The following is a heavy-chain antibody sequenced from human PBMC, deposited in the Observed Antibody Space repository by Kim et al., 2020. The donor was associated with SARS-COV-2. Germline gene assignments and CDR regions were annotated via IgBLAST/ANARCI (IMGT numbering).Heavy chain of an antibody. Sequence: GGSLRLSCAASGFTFSSYAMSWVRQAPGKGLEWVSVIYSGGSSTYYADSVKGRFTISRDNSKNTLYLQMNSLRAEDTAVYYCAKGMSRVYWGQGTLVTVSS. CDR3: AKGMSRVY. CDR2: IYSGGSST. CDR1: GFTFSSYA. D-gene: IGHD6-13*01. V-gene: IGHV3-23*03. J-gene: IGHJ4*02.